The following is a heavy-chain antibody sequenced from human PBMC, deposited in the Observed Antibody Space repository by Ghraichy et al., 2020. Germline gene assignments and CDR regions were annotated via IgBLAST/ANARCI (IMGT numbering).Heavy chain of an antibody. CDR1: GFTFSSYG. J-gene: IGHJ5*02. Sequence: GGSLRLSCAASGFTFSSYGMHWVRQAPGKGLEWVAVIWYDGSNKYYADSVKGRFTISRDNSKNTLYLQMNSLRAEDTAVYYCARMIYYYDRANWFDPWGQGTLVTVSS. V-gene: IGHV3-33*01. CDR2: IWYDGSNK. D-gene: IGHD3-22*01. CDR3: ARMIYYYDRANWFDP.